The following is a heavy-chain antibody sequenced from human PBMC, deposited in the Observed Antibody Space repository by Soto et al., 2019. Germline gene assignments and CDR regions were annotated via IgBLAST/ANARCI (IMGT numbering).Heavy chain of an antibody. J-gene: IGHJ3*02. CDR1: GGSISSGDYY. D-gene: IGHD3-10*01. CDR2: IYYSGST. V-gene: IGHV4-30-4*01. Sequence: QVQLQESGPGLVKPSQTLSLTCTVSGGSISSGDYYWSWIRQPPGKGLEWIGYIYYSGSTYYNPSLNSRVTISVDTSKNQFSLKLSSVTAADTAVYYCARTTQLLWFGELKGAFDIWGQGTMVTVSS. CDR3: ARTTQLLWFGELKGAFDI.